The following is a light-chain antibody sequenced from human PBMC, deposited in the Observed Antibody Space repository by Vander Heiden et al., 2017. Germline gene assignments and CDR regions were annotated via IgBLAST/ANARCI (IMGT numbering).Light chain of an antibody. CDR3: CSYAGSTTYV. Sequence: QPALTHPAPVSWSPGQSITISCTETRTDVENYKLVSWYQQNPGKAPKFKIYEVNKRPSGVSNRFSGSKSDNTASLTISGLQAEDEGDYYCCSYAGSTTYVFGTGTKVSVL. J-gene: IGLJ1*01. CDR2: EVN. CDR1: RTDVENYKL. V-gene: IGLV2-23*02.